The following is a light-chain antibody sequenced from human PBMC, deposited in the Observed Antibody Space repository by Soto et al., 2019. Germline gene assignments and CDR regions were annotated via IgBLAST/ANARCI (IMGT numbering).Light chain of an antibody. Sequence: DIVMTQSPLSLSVTPGEPASISCRSSESLLHSIGYNYLDWYLQKPGQSPQLLIYLGSNRASGVPDRFSGSGSGTDFTLKIIRVEADDVGVYYCMQGLETPTFGQGTKVEIK. V-gene: IGKV2-28*01. CDR3: MQGLETPT. CDR2: LGS. CDR1: ESLLHSIGYNY. J-gene: IGKJ1*01.